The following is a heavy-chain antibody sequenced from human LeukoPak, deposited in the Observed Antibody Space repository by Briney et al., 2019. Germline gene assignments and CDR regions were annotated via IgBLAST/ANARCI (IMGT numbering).Heavy chain of an antibody. J-gene: IGHJ3*02. CDR2: IYHSGST. CDR3: AREGAHAFDI. V-gene: IGHV4-38-2*02. Sequence: SETLSLTCTVSGYSISSGYYWGWIRPPPGKGLEWIGSIYHSGSTYYNPSLKSRVTISVDTSKNQFSLKLSSVTAADTAVYYCAREGAHAFDIWGQGTMVTVSS. D-gene: IGHD4/OR15-4a*01. CDR1: GYSISSGYY.